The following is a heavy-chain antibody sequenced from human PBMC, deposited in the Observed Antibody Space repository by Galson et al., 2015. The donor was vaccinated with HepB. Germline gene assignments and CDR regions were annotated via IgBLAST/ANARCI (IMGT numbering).Heavy chain of an antibody. J-gene: IGHJ5*02. CDR1: GFTFSSYG. CDR3: ARQLDEGWFDP. Sequence: SLRLSCAASGFTFSSYGMHWVRQAPGKGLEWVAVIWHDGSNKYYADSVKGRFTISRDNSKNTLFLQMNSLRAEDTAVYYCARQLDEGWFDPWGQGTLVTVSS. CDR2: IWHDGSNK. V-gene: IGHV3-33*01. D-gene: IGHD6-13*01.